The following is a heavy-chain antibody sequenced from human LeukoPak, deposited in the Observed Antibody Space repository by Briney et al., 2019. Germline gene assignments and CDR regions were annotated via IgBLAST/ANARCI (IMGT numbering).Heavy chain of an antibody. CDR3: ARAVNYDFWSGSGSWFDP. Sequence: ASVKVSCKASGYTFTGYYMHWVRQAPGQGLEWMGRINPNSGGTNYAQKLQGRVTMTRDTSNSTAYMELSRLRSDDTAVYYCARAVNYDFWSGSGSWFDPWGQGTLVTVSS. J-gene: IGHJ5*02. CDR2: INPNSGGT. V-gene: IGHV1-2*06. CDR1: GYTFTGYY. D-gene: IGHD3-3*01.